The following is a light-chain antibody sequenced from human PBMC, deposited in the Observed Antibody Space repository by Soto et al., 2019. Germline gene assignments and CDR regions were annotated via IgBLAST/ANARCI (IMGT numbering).Light chain of an antibody. V-gene: IGKV1-5*01. Sequence: DIQMTQSPSTLSASVGDRVTITCRASRSIRSWLAWYPKKTGKDPKCLIYAASSLQSGVPSRFSGSGSGTEFNLTISRLHTEDCATYVGLQQNTYTLTFGGGTKVDIK. CDR3: LQQNTYTLT. J-gene: IGKJ4*01. CDR1: RSIRSW. CDR2: AAS.